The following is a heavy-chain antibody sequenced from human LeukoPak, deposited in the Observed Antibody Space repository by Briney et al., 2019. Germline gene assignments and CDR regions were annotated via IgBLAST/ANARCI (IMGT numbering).Heavy chain of an antibody. V-gene: IGHV1-46*01. CDR2: ISPSGGST. CDR1: GYTFTSNY. D-gene: IGHD3-22*01. CDR3: ARGAVVVVITSHFDY. Sequence: ASVKVSCKAFGYTFTSNYMHWVRQAPGQGPEWMGVISPSGGSTTYAQKFQGRVTMTRDTSTSTVYMELSSLRSEDTAVYYCARGAVVVVITSHFDYWGQGTLVTVSS. J-gene: IGHJ4*02.